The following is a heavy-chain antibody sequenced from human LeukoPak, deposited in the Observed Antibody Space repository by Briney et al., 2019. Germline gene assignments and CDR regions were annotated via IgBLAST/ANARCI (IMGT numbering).Heavy chain of an antibody. CDR2: IKQDGSEK. D-gene: IGHD6-13*01. V-gene: IGHV3-7*04. J-gene: IGHJ5*02. CDR1: DFSFTTYA. CDR3: ARGHSSSPNWFDP. Sequence: GGSLRLSCAASDFSFTTYAMSWVRQAPGKGLEWVASIKQDGSEKYYVDSVKGRFTISRDNAKNSLYLQMNSLRAEDTAVYYCARGHSSSPNWFDPWGQGTLVTVSS.